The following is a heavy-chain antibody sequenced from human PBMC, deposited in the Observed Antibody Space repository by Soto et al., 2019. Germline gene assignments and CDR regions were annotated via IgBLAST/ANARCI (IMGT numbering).Heavy chain of an antibody. D-gene: IGHD5-12*01. CDR3: ASSGYDSTYFDY. Sequence: PSETLSLTCTVSGGSISSYYWSWIRQPPGKGLEWIGYIYYGGSTNYNPSLKSRVTISVDTSKNQFSLKLSSVTAADTAVYYCASSGYDSTYFDYWGQGTLVTVSS. J-gene: IGHJ4*02. V-gene: IGHV4-59*08. CDR1: GGSISSYY. CDR2: IYYGGST.